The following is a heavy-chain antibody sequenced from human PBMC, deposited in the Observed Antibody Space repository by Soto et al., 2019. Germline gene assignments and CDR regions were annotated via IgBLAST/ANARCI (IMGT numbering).Heavy chain of an antibody. D-gene: IGHD6-6*01. V-gene: IGHV4-39*02. Sequence: SETLSLTCTVSGGSISSSSYYWGWIRQPPGKGLEWIGSIYYSGTTYYNPSLKSRVTISVDTSKNQFSLKLSSVTAADTAVYYCARDRAARRGLYYYYYGMDVWGQGTTVTVSS. J-gene: IGHJ6*02. CDR3: ARDRAARRGLYYYYYGMDV. CDR1: GGSISSSSYY. CDR2: IYYSGTT.